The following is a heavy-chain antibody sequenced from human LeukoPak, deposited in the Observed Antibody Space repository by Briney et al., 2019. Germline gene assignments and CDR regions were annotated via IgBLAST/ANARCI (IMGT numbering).Heavy chain of an antibody. J-gene: IGHJ4*02. Sequence: AGSLRLSCKASGCSFSDFAMTWIRQAPGKGLEWVSTMSGRGDSTYYADSVKGRFTVSRDNSDNTLYLHMNSLRAEDTAVYFCANPDSSGFYFSMRFDFWGQGTLVTVSS. CDR3: ANPDSSGFYFSMRFDF. V-gene: IGHV3-23*01. D-gene: IGHD3-22*01. CDR2: MSGRGDST. CDR1: GCSFSDFA.